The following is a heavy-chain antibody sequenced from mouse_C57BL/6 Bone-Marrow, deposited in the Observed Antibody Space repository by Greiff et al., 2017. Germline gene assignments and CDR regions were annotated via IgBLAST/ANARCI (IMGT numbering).Heavy chain of an antibody. CDR2: IDPSDSYT. D-gene: IGHD2-4*01. CDR1: GYTFTSYW. CDR3: ARDHYDYDGGYYFDY. Sequence: QVQLQQPGAELVKPGASVKLSCKASGYTFTSYWMQWVKQRPGQGLEWIGEIDPSDSYTNYNQKLKGKATLTVDTSSSTAYMQLSSLTSEDSAVYYCARDHYDYDGGYYFDYWGQGTTLTVSS. J-gene: IGHJ2*01. V-gene: IGHV1-50*01.